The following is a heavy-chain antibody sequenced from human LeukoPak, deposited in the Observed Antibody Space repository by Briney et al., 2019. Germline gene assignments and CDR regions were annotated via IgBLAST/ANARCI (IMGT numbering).Heavy chain of an antibody. CDR1: GFTFNIYD. J-gene: IGHJ4*02. Sequence: GGSLRLSCAASGFTFNIYDMNWVRQAPGKGLEWVSSISSSTNYIYYADSVKGRFTISRDNSKNTLYMQMNSLRAEDTAVYYCAKGRDGFNTNLDYWGQGTLVTVSS. CDR2: ISSSTNYI. D-gene: IGHD5-24*01. V-gene: IGHV3-21*04. CDR3: AKGRDGFNTNLDY.